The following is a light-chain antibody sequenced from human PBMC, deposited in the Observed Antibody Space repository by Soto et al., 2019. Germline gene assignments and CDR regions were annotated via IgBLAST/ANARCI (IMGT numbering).Light chain of an antibody. V-gene: IGKV1-5*03. CDR2: KAS. J-gene: IGKJ1*01. CDR1: QTIGSW. CDR3: QQYNCGWT. Sequence: DIQMTQSPSTLAASVGDRGTSSCRASQTIGSWLAWYQQKPGKAPKLLIYKASSLERGVPSRFSGSGSGTEFTLTISSLQPDDFGTYYCQQYNCGWTFGQGTKVDIK.